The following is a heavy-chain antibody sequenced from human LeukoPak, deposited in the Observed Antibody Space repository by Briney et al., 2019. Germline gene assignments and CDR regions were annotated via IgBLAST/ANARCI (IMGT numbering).Heavy chain of an antibody. Sequence: ASVKVSCKASGYTFTSYYMHWVRQAPGQGLEWMGIINPSGGSTSYAQKFQGRVTMTRDMSTSTVYMELSSLRSEDTAVYYCARAEDVVVPAATTLGYWGQEPLVTVSS. D-gene: IGHD2-2*01. CDR2: INPSGGST. CDR1: GYTFTSYY. J-gene: IGHJ4*02. V-gene: IGHV1-46*01. CDR3: ARAEDVVVPAATTLGY.